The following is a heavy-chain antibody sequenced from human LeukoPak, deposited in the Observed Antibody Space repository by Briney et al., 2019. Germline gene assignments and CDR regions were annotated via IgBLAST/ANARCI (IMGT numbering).Heavy chain of an antibody. CDR2: IYSGGRT. Sequence: PGGSLRLSCAASGFTVSRNYMSWVRQAPGKGLEWVSVIYSGGRTYYADSVKGRFTISRDNSKNTLYLQMNSLRAGDTAVYYCARDPYSGGYSSYYYYYMDVWGKGTTVTVSS. D-gene: IGHD1-26*01. J-gene: IGHJ6*03. V-gene: IGHV3-66*01. CDR3: ARDPYSGGYSSYYYYYMDV. CDR1: GFTVSRNY.